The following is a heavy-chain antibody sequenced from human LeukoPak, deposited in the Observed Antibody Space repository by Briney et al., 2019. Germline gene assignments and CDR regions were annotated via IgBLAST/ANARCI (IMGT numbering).Heavy chain of an antibody. V-gene: IGHV4-34*01. CDR3: ARGPEYQLPLYYFDY. J-gene: IGHJ4*02. CDR2: INHSGST. CDR1: GGSFSGYY. Sequence: SETLSLTCAVYGGSFSGYYWSWIRQPPGKGLEWIGEINHSGSTNYNPSLKSRVAISVDTSKNQFSLKLSSVTAADTAVYYCARGPEYQLPLYYFDYWGQGTLVTVSS. D-gene: IGHD2-2*01.